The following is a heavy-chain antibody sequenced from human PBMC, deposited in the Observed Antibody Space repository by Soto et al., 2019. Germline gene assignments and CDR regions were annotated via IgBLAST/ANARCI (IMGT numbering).Heavy chain of an antibody. Sequence: SETLSLTCTVSGGSISSYYWSWIRQPPGKGLEWIGYIYYSGNTNYNPSLKSRVTISVDTSKNQFSLKLSSVTAADTAVYYCARRVKYGSGGRPAYFFYYWGQGTLVIVSS. D-gene: IGHD3-10*01. CDR1: GGSISSYY. CDR3: ARRVKYGSGGRPAYFFYY. CDR2: IYYSGNT. V-gene: IGHV4-59*01. J-gene: IGHJ4*02.